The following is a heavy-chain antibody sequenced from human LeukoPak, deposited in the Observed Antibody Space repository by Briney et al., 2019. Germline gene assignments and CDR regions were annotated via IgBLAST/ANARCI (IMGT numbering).Heavy chain of an antibody. J-gene: IGHJ6*03. Sequence: GGSLRLSCAASGFTFRGYWMHGVRQAPGKGRVWVSRINSVGINTTYADSVKGRFTISRDNAKNTLYLQMSSLRAEDTAVYYCARGYGSGSYGYYYMDVWSKGTTVTISS. CDR1: GFTFRGYW. D-gene: IGHD3-10*01. V-gene: IGHV3-74*01. CDR2: INSVGINT. CDR3: ARGYGSGSYGYYYMDV.